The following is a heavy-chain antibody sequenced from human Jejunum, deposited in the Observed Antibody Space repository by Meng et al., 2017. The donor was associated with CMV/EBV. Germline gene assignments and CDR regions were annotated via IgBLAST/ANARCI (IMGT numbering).Heavy chain of an antibody. J-gene: IGHJ4*02. D-gene: IGHD6-19*01. Sequence: AASGFTVSSNYMSWVRQAPGKGLEWVSVIYSGGSTYYADSVKGRFTFSRDNSETTLFLQMNSLRAEDTAVYYCAKGHSIGYNYLDSWGQGTLVTVSS. CDR3: AKGHSIGYNYLDS. CDR2: IYSGGST. V-gene: IGHV3-53*01. CDR1: GFTVSSNY.